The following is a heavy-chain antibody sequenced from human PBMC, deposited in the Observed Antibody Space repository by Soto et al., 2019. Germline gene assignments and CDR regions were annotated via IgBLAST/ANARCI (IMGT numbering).Heavy chain of an antibody. Sequence: QITLKESGPTLVKPTQTPTLTCTFSGFSLSTSGVGVGWIRQPPGKALEWLALIYWDDDKRYSPSLKSRLTITKDTSKNQVVLTMTNMDPVDTATYYCAHRLSYPSGYWYFDLWGRGTLVTVSS. CDR2: IYWDDDK. CDR1: GFSLSTSGVG. V-gene: IGHV2-5*02. J-gene: IGHJ2*01. D-gene: IGHD6-25*01. CDR3: AHRLSYPSGYWYFDL.